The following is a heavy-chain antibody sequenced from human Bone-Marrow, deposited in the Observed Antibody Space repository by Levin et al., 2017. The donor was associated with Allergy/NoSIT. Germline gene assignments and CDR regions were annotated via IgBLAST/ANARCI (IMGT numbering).Heavy chain of an antibody. CDR3: ARGVYAMDV. CDR1: GFTFSDNY. J-gene: IGHJ6*02. V-gene: IGHV3-11*01. Sequence: GESLKISCAASGFTFSDNYMSWIRQAPGKGLEWISYISSSSTTTYHTDSVKGRFTISRDNAKNSLFLQMNGLRAEDTAVYYCARGVYAMDVWGQGTTVTVS. CDR2: ISSSSTTT.